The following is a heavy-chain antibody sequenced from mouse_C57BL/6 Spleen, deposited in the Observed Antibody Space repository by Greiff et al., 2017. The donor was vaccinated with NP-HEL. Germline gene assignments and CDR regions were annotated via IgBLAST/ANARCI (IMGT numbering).Heavy chain of an antibody. CDR1: GFTFSDYG. J-gene: IGHJ2*01. V-gene: IGHV5-17*01. CDR2: IRSGSSTI. D-gene: IGHD2-4*01. Sequence: EVMLVESGGGLFKPGGSLKLSCAASGFTFSDYGMHWVRQAPEKGLEWVAYIRSGSSTIYYADTVKGRFTISRDNAKNTLFLQMTSLRSEDTAMYYCARSDYDGFDYWGQGTTLTVSS. CDR3: ARSDYDGFDY.